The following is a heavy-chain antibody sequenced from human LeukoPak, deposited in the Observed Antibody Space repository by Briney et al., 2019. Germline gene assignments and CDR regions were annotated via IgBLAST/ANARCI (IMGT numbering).Heavy chain of an antibody. D-gene: IGHD3-3*01. CDR3: VLGYDFWSGYYEYFQH. V-gene: IGHV4-38-2*02. Sequence: SETLSLTCIVSDYSISSGYYWGWIRQPPGKGLEWIGSIYHLGNSYYNPSLKSRVTISVDTSKNQFSLKMNSVTAADTAVYYCVLGYDFWSGYYEYFQHWGQGTLVTVSS. CDR1: DYSISSGYY. CDR2: IYHLGNS. J-gene: IGHJ1*01.